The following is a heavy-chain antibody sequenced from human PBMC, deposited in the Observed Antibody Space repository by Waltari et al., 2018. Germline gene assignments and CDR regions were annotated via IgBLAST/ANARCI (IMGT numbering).Heavy chain of an antibody. CDR2: IDSGGST. Sequence: EVQLVESGGGLIQPGGSLRLSCAASGFTVSSNYMSWVRQAPGKGLGWVSVIDSGGSTYYADSVKGRFTISRDNSKNTLYLQMNSLRAEDTAVYYCASRPAVAGTWAFDYWGQGTLVTVSS. J-gene: IGHJ4*02. V-gene: IGHV3-53*01. D-gene: IGHD6-19*01. CDR1: GFTVSSNY. CDR3: ASRPAVAGTWAFDY.